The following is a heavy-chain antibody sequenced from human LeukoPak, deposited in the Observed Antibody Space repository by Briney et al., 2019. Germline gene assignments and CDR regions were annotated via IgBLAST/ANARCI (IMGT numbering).Heavy chain of an antibody. CDR2: IYHSGST. CDR1: GGSISSGGYY. D-gene: IGHD6-19*01. Sequence: SETLSLTCTVSGGSISSGGYYWSWIRQPPGKGLEWIGYIYHSGSTYYNPSLKSRVTISVDRSKNQFSLKLSSVTAADTAVYYCARRVAGTDDAFDIWGQGTMVTVSS. CDR3: ARRVAGTDDAFDI. J-gene: IGHJ3*02. V-gene: IGHV4-30-2*01.